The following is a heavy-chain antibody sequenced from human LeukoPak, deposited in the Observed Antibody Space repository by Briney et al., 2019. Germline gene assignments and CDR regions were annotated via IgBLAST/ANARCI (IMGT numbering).Heavy chain of an antibody. V-gene: IGHV4-39*07. CDR2: IYYSGST. D-gene: IGHD3-10*01. CDR1: GGSISSSSYY. CDR3: ARERGSGSYGPYYYYYYYMDV. J-gene: IGHJ6*03. Sequence: TTSETLSLTCTVSGGSISSSSYYWGWIRQPPGKGLEWIGSIYYSGSTYYNPSLKSRVTISVDTSKNQFSLKLSSVTAADTAVYYCARERGSGSYGPYYYYYYYMDVWGKGTTVTVSS.